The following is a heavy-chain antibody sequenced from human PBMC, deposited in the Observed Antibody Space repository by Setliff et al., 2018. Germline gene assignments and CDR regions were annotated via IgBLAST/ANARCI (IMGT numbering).Heavy chain of an antibody. CDR1: GYTFTSHY. J-gene: IGHJ6*02. Sequence: ASVKVSCKASGYTFTSHYMHWVRQAPGLGLEWMGTINPSSGRTSYAQKFQGRVTMTRDTSTSTVYMDMSSLRSEDTAVYYCAAQMRRGTGTPAYYYYGMDVWGQGTTVTVSS. V-gene: IGHV1-46*01. CDR3: AAQMRRGTGTPAYYYYGMDV. CDR2: INPSSGRT. D-gene: IGHD1-1*01.